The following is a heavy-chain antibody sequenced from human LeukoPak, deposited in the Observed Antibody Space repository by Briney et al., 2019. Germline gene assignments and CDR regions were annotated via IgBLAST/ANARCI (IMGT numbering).Heavy chain of an antibody. V-gene: IGHV3-7*01. CDR2: IKQDGSEK. J-gene: IGHJ6*03. Sequence: GRSLRLSCAAPGFTFSNYWMTWVRQAPGKGLEWVADIKQDGSEKLYVNSVRGRFTISRDNAKMSLLLQMNSLRAEDTAVYYCARDNGVVHGVYYMDVWGKGTTVTVS. CDR1: GFTFSNYW. D-gene: IGHD3-3*01. CDR3: ARDNGVVHGVYYMDV.